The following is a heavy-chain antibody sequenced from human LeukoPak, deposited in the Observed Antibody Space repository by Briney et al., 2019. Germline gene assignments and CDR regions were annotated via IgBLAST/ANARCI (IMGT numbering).Heavy chain of an antibody. CDR2: INAGNGNT. D-gene: IGHD4-17*01. J-gene: IGHJ6*02. Sequence: ASVKVSCKASGYTFTSYAMPWVRQAPGQRLEWMGWINAGNGNTKYSQKFQGRVTITRDTSASTAYMELSSLRSEDTAVYYCAALRLYYYGMDVWGQGTTVTVSS. CDR1: GYTFTSYA. CDR3: AALRLYYYGMDV. V-gene: IGHV1-3*01.